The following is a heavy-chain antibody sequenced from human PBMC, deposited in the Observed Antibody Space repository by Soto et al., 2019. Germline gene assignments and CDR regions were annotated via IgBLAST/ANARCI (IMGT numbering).Heavy chain of an antibody. Sequence: QVQLVQSGAEVKKPGSSVKVSCKASGGTFSRYTISWVRQAPGQGLEWMGGITPMFGTANYAQKFQGRVTIAADESTSTAYMELSSLRSEDTAVYYCARQFDYASSGYYYAYWGQGTVVTVSS. CDR1: GGTFSRYT. V-gene: IGHV1-69*01. D-gene: IGHD3-22*01. CDR2: ITPMFGTA. CDR3: ARQFDYASSGYYYAY. J-gene: IGHJ4*02.